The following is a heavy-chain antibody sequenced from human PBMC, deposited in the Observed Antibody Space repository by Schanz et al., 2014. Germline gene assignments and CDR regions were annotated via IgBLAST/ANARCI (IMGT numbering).Heavy chain of an antibody. Sequence: QVQLVQSGAEVKKPGSSVRVSCKASGGTFSRLTFSWVRQAPGQGLEWMGMINPSGGSTTYAQKFQGRVTMTRDTSTSTVYMELSSLRSEDTAVYYCARDGVDAAAGGNYWGQGTLVTASS. J-gene: IGHJ4*02. D-gene: IGHD6-13*01. CDR3: ARDGVDAAAGGNY. V-gene: IGHV1-46*03. CDR1: GGTFSRLT. CDR2: INPSGGST.